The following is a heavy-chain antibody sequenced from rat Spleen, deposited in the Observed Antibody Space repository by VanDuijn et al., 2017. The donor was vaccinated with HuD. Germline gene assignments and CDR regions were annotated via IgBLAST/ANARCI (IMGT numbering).Heavy chain of an antibody. CDR2: ISYDGSST. CDR3: TTDLAAYVYYALGGFAY. V-gene: IGHV5-29*01. J-gene: IGHJ3*01. D-gene: IGHD1-6*01. Sequence: EVQLVESDGGLVQPGRSLKLSCAASGFTFSDYGMAWVRPAPTKGLDGVATISYDGSSTYYRDSVQGLFTISRDNAKSTLYLQMDSLRSEDTATYYCTTDLAAYVYYALGGFAYWGQGTLVTVSS. CDR1: GFTFSDYG.